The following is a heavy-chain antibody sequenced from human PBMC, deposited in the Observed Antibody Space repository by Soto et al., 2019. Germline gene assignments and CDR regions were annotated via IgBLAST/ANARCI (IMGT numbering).Heavy chain of an antibody. D-gene: IGHD3-10*01. CDR2: IYYSGST. V-gene: IGHV4-31*03. J-gene: IGHJ6*02. Sequence: PSETLSLTCTVSGGSISSGGYYWSWIRQHPGKGLEWIGYIYYSGSTYYNPSLKSRVTISVDTSKNQFSLKLSSVTAADTAVYYCAREKITMVRGVIKRNYYYYGMDVWGQGTTVTVSS. CDR1: GGSISSGGYY. CDR3: AREKITMVRGVIKRNYYYYGMDV.